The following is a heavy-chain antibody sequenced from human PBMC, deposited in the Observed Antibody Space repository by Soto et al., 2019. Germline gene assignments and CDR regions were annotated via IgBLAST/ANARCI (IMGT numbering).Heavy chain of an antibody. J-gene: IGHJ5*02. Sequence: QVQLQESGPGLVKPSQTLSLTCTVSGGSISSGGYYWNWIRQHPGKGLEWIGYISYIGSTYYHPSLKSRVTISLATSKNQFSLKMSSVTAADTAVYYCATSVFPWGSGAVVSVSS. CDR1: GGSISSGGYY. CDR3: ATSVFP. CDR2: ISYIGST. V-gene: IGHV4-31*03.